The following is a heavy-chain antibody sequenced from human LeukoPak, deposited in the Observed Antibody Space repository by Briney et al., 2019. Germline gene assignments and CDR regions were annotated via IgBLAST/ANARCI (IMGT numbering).Heavy chain of an antibody. CDR2: IYYSGST. V-gene: IGHV4-59*01. CDR1: GGSISSYY. D-gene: IGHD6-19*01. Sequence: SETLSLTCTVSGGSISSYYWSWIRQPPGKGLEWIGYIYYSGSTNYNPSLKSRVTISVDTSKNQFSLKLSSVTAADAAVYYCARGVAVAGFFDYWGQGTLVTVSS. J-gene: IGHJ4*02. CDR3: ARGVAVAGFFDY.